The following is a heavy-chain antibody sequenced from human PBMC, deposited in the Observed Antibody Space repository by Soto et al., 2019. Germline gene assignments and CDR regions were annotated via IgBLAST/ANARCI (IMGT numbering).Heavy chain of an antibody. J-gene: IGHJ4*02. Sequence: QVQLVESGGGVVQPGRSLRLSCAASGFTFSSYGMHWVRQAPGKGLEWVAVISYDGSYKYYADSVKGRFTISSDNSKNPLYLQMNSLRAEDTAVSYCAKWNGGFDYWGQGTLVTVSS. CDR3: AKWNGGFDY. CDR1: GFTFSSYG. V-gene: IGHV3-30*18. D-gene: IGHD3-16*01. CDR2: ISYDGSYK.